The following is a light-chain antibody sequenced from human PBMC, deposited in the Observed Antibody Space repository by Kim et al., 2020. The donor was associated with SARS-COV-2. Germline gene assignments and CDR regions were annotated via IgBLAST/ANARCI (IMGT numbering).Light chain of an antibody. J-gene: IGLJ3*02. CDR3: QTWGTGIWL. CDR2: VNSDGSH. Sequence: QLVLTQPPSASASLGTSVRLTCTLSGRYSDYAIAWHQQQPGKGPRYLMRVNSDGSHRRADGVPDRFSGSSSGTERYLTISSLQSEDEADYYCQTWGTGIWLFAGGTQLTVL. CDR1: GRYSDYA. V-gene: IGLV4-69*01.